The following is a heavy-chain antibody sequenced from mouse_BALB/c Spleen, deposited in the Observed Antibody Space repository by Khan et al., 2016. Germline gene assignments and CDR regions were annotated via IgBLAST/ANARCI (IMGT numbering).Heavy chain of an antibody. CDR2: ISYSGST. V-gene: IGHV3-8*02. CDR1: GDSITSGY. Sequence: EVQLQESGPSLVKPSQTLSLTCSVTGDSITSGYWNWIRKFPGNKLEYMGYISYSGSTYYNQSLKSRISITRDTSKNQSYLQLNSVTTEDTATYYGARVITTAYYVMDYWGQGTSVTVSS. CDR3: ARVITTAYYVMDY. J-gene: IGHJ4*01. D-gene: IGHD1-2*01.